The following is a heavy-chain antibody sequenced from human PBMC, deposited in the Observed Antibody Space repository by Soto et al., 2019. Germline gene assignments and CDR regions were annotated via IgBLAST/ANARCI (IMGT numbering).Heavy chain of an antibody. CDR1: GFTFISYA. D-gene: IGHD3-16*01. CDR2: ISGGDGSP. CDR3: AKWHTYNYDSLAFSGFDC. J-gene: IGHJ4*02. V-gene: IGHV3-23*01. Sequence: LRLSCVASGFTFISYAMTRVRQSPGKWLEWVSAISGGDGSPSYADSVKGRFTISRDNSKNTLYLHMNSLRADDTAAYYCAKWHTYNYDSLAFSGFDCWGQGTQVTVSS.